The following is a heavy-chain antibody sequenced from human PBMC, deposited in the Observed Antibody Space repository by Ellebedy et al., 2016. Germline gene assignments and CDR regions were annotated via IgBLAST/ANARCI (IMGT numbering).Heavy chain of an antibody. CDR1: GFTFNDYY. CDR3: ARVGRYFDWSLDN. D-gene: IGHD3-9*01. V-gene: IGHV3-11*05. CDR2: ISTSSTYT. Sequence: GESLKISXAASGFTFNDYYMIWIRQAPGKGLEWVSYISTSSTYTNYADSVKGRFTISRDDAKNSVYLQMNSLRADDTALYYCARVGRYFDWSLDNWGQGALVTVSS. J-gene: IGHJ4*02.